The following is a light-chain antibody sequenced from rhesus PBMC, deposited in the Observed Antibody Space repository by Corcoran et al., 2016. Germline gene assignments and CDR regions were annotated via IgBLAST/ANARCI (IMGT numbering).Light chain of an antibody. V-gene: IGLV2S7*01. Sequence: QAAPTQPPSVSGSPGQSVTISCIGSNNDIGGNEYVSWYHQHPGKAPKLMIFGVTRRPSGVSDRFSGSKSGNTASLTISGLQAEDDGDYYCCSYTTSNSYIFGPGTRLTVL. CDR3: CSYTTSNSYI. CDR1: NNDIGGNEY. CDR2: GVT. J-gene: IGLJ1*01.